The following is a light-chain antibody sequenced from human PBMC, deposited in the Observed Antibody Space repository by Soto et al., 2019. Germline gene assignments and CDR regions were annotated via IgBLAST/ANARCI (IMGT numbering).Light chain of an antibody. CDR1: SSDVGGYDF. CDR2: DVS. Sequence: QSALTQPASVSGSPGQSITISCTGTSSDVGGYDFVSWYQHHPGKAPRLMIYDVSHRPSGVSDRFSASKSGNTASLTISGLLAEDEADYYCSSYTSLSTYGFGTGTKLTVL. V-gene: IGLV2-14*03. J-gene: IGLJ1*01. CDR3: SSYTSLSTYG.